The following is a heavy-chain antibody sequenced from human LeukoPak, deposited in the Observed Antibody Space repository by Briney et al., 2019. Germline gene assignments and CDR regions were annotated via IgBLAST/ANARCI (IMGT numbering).Heavy chain of an antibody. Sequence: SETLSLTCSVSGGSINSYYWSWMRQPPGKGLEWIGYVYYSGSTNYNPSLKSRVTMSVDTSKNQFSLKLTSATAADTAVYFCARFIQVNNWYSSFDYWGQGVLVTVSS. J-gene: IGHJ4*02. CDR3: ARFIQVNNWYSSFDY. D-gene: IGHD1-1*01. CDR2: VYYSGST. V-gene: IGHV4-59*01. CDR1: GGSINSYY.